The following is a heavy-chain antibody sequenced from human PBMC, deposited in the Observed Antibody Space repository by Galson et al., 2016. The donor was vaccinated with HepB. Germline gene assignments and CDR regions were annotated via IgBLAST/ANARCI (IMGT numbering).Heavy chain of an antibody. CDR2: IFPSHSDT. D-gene: IGHD5-18*01. CDR1: GYYFTTYW. CDR3: ARLFGYPSKMWFAP. Sequence: QSGAEVKKPGESLKISCKVSGYYFTTYWIGWVRQVPGQGLEWMALIFPSHSDTTYSPTFQGQVTISADKSISTSYLQWSSLKASDTAIYYCARLFGYPSKMWFAPWGQGTPVTVSS. J-gene: IGHJ5*02. V-gene: IGHV5-51*01.